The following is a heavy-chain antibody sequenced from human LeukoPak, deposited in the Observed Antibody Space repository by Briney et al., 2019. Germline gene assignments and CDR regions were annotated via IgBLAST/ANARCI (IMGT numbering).Heavy chain of an antibody. CDR2: IYYSGST. J-gene: IGHJ6*03. CDR1: GGSISSYY. Sequence: SETLSLTCTVSGGSISSYYWSWIRQPPGKGLEWIGYIYYSGSTNYNPSLKSRVTISVDTSKNQFSLKLSSVTAADTAVYYCARVHQSGSCHYYYYYMDVWGKGTTVTVSS. V-gene: IGHV4-59*01. D-gene: IGHD2-2*01. CDR3: ARVHQSGSCHYYYYYMDV.